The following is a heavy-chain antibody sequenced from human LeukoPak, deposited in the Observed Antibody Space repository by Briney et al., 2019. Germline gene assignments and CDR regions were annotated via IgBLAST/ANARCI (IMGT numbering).Heavy chain of an antibody. Sequence: SETLSLTCAVYGGSFSGYYWSWIRQPPGKGLEWIGEINHSGSTNYNPSLKSRVTISVDTSKNQFSLKLSSVTAADTAVHYCARAHSSSWYFVWFDPWGQGTLVTVSS. D-gene: IGHD6-13*01. J-gene: IGHJ5*02. CDR1: GGSFSGYY. CDR3: ARAHSSSWYFVWFDP. V-gene: IGHV4-34*01. CDR2: INHSGST.